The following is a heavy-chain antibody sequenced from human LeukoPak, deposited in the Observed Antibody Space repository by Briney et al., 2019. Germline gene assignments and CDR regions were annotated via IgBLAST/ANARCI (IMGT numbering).Heavy chain of an antibody. V-gene: IGHV3-30*18. CDR3: AKDSPAYCGGDCYSYFDY. J-gene: IGHJ4*02. D-gene: IGHD2-21*02. CDR2: ISYDGSNK. CDR1: GFTFSSYG. Sequence: GGSLRLSCAASGFTFSSYGMHWVRQAPGKGLEWVAVISYDGSNKYYADSVKGRFTISRDNSKNTLYLQMNSLRAEDTAVYYCAKDSPAYCGGDCYSYFDYWGQGTLVTVSS.